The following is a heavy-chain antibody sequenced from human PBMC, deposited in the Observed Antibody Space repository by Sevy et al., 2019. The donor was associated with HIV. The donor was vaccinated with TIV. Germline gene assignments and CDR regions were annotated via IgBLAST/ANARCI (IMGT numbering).Heavy chain of an antibody. CDR3: ARGKSGYGYALNY. D-gene: IGHD5-18*01. CDR2: IHSDDTT. J-gene: IGHJ4*02. V-gene: IGHV3-66*01. Sequence: GGCLRLSCAASGFTVNSNYMTWVRQAPGKGLEGVSVIHSDDTTYHADSVKDIFTISRDNFKNTLYLHMSSLRAEDTTAYYCARGKSGYGYALNYWGQGTLVTVSS. CDR1: GFTVNSNY.